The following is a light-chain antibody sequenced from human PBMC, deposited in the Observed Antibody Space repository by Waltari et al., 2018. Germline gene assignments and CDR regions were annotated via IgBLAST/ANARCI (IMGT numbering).Light chain of an antibody. Sequence: AIRITQSPSSLSASTGDRVTITCRASQGIISYLAWYQQKPGKAPKFLIYAASTLQSGVPSRFSGSGSGTDFTLTISCLQSEDFASYYCQQYYSHPPTFGQGTKVENK. V-gene: IGKV1-8*01. CDR3: QQYYSHPPT. CDR2: AAS. J-gene: IGKJ1*01. CDR1: QGIISY.